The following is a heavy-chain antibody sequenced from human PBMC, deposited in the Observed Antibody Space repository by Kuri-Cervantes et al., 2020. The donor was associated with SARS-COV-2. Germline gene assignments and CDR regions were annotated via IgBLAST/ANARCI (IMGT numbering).Heavy chain of an antibody. CDR2: VSHKGRP. CDR3: ARGRVREVVVYVTYYYYGMDV. J-gene: IGHJ6*02. Sequence: GSLRLSCTVSGGSISSYYWSWIRQPPGKGLEWIGEVSHKGRPHYNPSLSSRLTISVDTSKNQFSMNLTSVGAADSAVYYCARGRVREVVVYVTYYYYGMDVWGQGTTVTVSS. D-gene: IGHD3-10*01. V-gene: IGHV4-34*01. CDR1: GGSISSYY.